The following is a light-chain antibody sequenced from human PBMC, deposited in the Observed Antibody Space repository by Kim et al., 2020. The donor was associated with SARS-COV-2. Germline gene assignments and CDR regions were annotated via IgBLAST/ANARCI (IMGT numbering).Light chain of an antibody. J-gene: IGLJ3*02. CDR1: SSTIGRNY. CDR3: SSWDDDLGGPV. CDR2: WNN. Sequence: QSVLTQPPSASGTPGQRVIISCSGSSSTIGRNYVYWYQQFPGTAPNLLIYWNNKRPSGVPARFSGSKSGTSASLAISGLQPEDEAHYFCSSWDDDLGGPVFGRGTTLTVL. V-gene: IGLV1-47*01.